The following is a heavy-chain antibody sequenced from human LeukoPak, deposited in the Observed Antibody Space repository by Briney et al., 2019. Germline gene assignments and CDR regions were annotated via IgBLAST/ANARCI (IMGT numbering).Heavy chain of an antibody. CDR1: GFTFSSYW. Sequence: GGSLRLSCAASGFTFSSYWMHWVRQAPGKGLVWVSRINSDGSSTSYADSVKGRFTISRDNAKNTLYLQMNSLRAEDTAVYYCARDPGYCSGGSCQYYYYYMDVWGKGTTVTVSS. V-gene: IGHV3-74*01. CDR2: INSDGSST. CDR3: ARDPGYCSGGSCQYYYYYMDV. J-gene: IGHJ6*03. D-gene: IGHD2-15*01.